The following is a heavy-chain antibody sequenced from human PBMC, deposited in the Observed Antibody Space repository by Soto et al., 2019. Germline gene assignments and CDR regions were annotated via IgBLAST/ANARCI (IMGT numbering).Heavy chain of an antibody. V-gene: IGHV3-23*01. J-gene: IGHJ3*02. CDR3: VCGGGLSDSSGYENAFDI. D-gene: IGHD3-22*01. CDR2: ISGSGGST. Sequence: GGSLRLSCAASGFTFSSYAMSWVRQAPGKGLEWVSAISGSGGSTYYADSVKGRFTISRDNSKNTLYLQMNSLRAEDTAVYYCVCGGGLSDSSGYENAFDIWGQGTMVTVSS. CDR1: GFTFSSYA.